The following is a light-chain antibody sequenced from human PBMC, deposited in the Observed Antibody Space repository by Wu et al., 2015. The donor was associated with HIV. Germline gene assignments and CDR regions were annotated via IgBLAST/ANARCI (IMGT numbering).Light chain of an antibody. CDR1: QGISSTY. CDR3: QQYGSSPVT. V-gene: IGKV3-20*01. J-gene: IGKJ4*01. Sequence: EIVLTQSPGTLSLSPGERATLSCRASQGISSTYLAWYQQKPGHGSHGSSSMIHSVGPLASQTGSVAVGSGTDFTLTISRLEPEDFAVYYCQQYGSSPVTFGGGPSGXQT. CDR2: IHS.